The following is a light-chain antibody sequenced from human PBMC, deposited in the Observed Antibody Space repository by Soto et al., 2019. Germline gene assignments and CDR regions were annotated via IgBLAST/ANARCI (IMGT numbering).Light chain of an antibody. J-gene: IGKJ2*01. CDR2: TSG. CDR3: PQTYSTPYT. Sequence: HMTQSPSSLSASVGDRITVTCRASQRITTYVNWYQLKPGEAPKLLISTSGTLQRGVPSRFSGSGSGTDFTLTITPLQPADFATYFCPQTYSTPYTFGQGTKLEIK. CDR1: QRITTY. V-gene: IGKV1-39*01.